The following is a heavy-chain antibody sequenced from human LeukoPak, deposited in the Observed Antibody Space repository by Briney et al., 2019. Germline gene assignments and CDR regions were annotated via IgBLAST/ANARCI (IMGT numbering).Heavy chain of an antibody. V-gene: IGHV4-34*01. Sequence: SETLSLTCAVYGGSFSGYYWSWIRQPPGKGLEWIGEINHSGSTNYNPSLKSRVTISVDTSKNQFSLKLSSVTAADTAVHYCARAGYYYDSSGYYSGPPDYWGQGTLVTVSS. CDR2: INHSGST. CDR1: GGSFSGYY. J-gene: IGHJ4*02. CDR3: ARAGYYYDSSGYYSGPPDY. D-gene: IGHD3-22*01.